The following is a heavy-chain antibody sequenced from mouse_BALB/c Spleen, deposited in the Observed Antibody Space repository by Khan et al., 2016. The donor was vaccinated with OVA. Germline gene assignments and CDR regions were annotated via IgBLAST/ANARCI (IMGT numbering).Heavy chain of an antibody. V-gene: IGHV9-3-1*01. Sequence: QIQLVQSGPELKKPGETVKISCKASGYSFTNYGMNWVKQAPGKGLKWMGWINTYTGQPTYADDFKGRFAFSLETSACIAYLQINNLKMEDTSTYFCARSNSYWYFDVWGAGTTVTVSS. CDR1: GYSFTNYG. CDR2: INTYTGQP. CDR3: ARSNSYWYFDV. D-gene: IGHD4-1*02. J-gene: IGHJ1*01.